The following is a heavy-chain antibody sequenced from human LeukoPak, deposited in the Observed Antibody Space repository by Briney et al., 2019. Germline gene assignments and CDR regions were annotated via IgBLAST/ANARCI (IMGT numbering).Heavy chain of an antibody. J-gene: IGHJ4*02. CDR3: ARQESIVPWGTFDY. Sequence: SETLSLTCTVSSGSISSSSYYWGWIRQPPGKGLEWIGSIYYSGSTYYNPSLKSRVTISVDTSKNQFSLKLSSVTAADTAVYYCARQESIVPWGTFDYWGQGTLVTVSS. V-gene: IGHV4-39*01. CDR2: IYYSGST. CDR1: SGSISSSSYY. D-gene: IGHD1/OR15-1a*01.